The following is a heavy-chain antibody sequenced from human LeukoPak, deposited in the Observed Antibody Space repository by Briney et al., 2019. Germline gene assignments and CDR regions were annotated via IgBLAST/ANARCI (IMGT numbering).Heavy chain of an antibody. J-gene: IGHJ4*02. Sequence: PGESLKISCKGSGYTFTNYWIGWVRQMPGKGLEWMGIIYPADSDTKYRPSFQGQVTISADKSISTAYLQWSSLKASDIAIYYCARRIVGGEIDYWGQGTLVTVSS. V-gene: IGHV5-51*01. CDR2: IYPADSDT. CDR3: ARRIVGGEIDY. CDR1: GYTFTNYW. D-gene: IGHD1-26*01.